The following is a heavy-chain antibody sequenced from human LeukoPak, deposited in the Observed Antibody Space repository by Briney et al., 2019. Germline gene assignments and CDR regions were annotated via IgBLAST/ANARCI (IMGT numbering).Heavy chain of an antibody. CDR3: ARVSRVTMVRGYYFDY. CDR1: GYTFTSYG. CDR2: ISAYNGNT. D-gene: IGHD3-10*01. V-gene: IGHV1-18*01. Sequence: ASVKVSCKASGYTFTSYGISWVRQAPGQGLEWMGWISAYNGNTNYAQKLQGRVTMPTDTSTSTAYMELRSLRSDDTAVYYCARVSRVTMVRGYYFDYWGQGTLVTVSS. J-gene: IGHJ4*02.